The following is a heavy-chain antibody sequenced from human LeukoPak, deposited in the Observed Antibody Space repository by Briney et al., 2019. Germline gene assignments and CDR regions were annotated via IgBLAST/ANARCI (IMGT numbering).Heavy chain of an antibody. Sequence: PSGTLSLTCAVSGGSISSSNWWSWVRPPPGKGLEWIGEIYHSGSTNYNPSLKSRVTISVDKSKNQFSLKLRSVTAADTAVYYCARDGYSYGKGMDVWGKGTTVTVSS. J-gene: IGHJ6*04. CDR1: GGSISSSNW. CDR3: ARDGYSYGKGMDV. D-gene: IGHD5-18*01. CDR2: IYHSGST. V-gene: IGHV4-4*02.